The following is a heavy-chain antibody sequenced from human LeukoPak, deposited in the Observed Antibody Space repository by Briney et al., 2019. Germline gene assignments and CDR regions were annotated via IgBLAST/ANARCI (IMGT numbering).Heavy chain of an antibody. CDR3: ARDRGAYYYGSGSKYYFDY. Sequence: SETLSLTCTVSGGSISSGDYYWSWIREPPGKGQEGSGYIYYSGSTYYNPSLKSRVTIAVDTSKNHFSLKLRPVTAADTAVYYCARDRGAYYYGSGSKYYFDYWGQGTLVTVSS. J-gene: IGHJ4*02. CDR2: IYYSGST. V-gene: IGHV4-30-4*01. D-gene: IGHD3-10*01. CDR1: GGSISSGDYY.